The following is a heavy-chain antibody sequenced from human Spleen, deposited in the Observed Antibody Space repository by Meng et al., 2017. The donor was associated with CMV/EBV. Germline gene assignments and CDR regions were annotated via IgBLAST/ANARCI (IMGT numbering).Heavy chain of an antibody. CDR3: ASGYSSGGSCPLDY. V-gene: IGHV3-53*01. Sequence: GESLKISCAASGFIVSDNYMTWVRQAPGKGLEWVSDIYSGGSTYYADSVKGRFTVSRDNSKNTLYLQMNSLRAEDTAVYYCASGYSSGGSCPLDYWGQGTLVTVSS. D-gene: IGHD2-15*01. CDR2: IYSGGST. CDR1: GFIVSDNY. J-gene: IGHJ4*02.